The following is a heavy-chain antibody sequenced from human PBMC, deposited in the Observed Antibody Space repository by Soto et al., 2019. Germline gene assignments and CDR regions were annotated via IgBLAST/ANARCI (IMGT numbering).Heavy chain of an antibody. CDR2: TIPELGTS. J-gene: IGHJ4*02. CDR1: GYTFTSYA. V-gene: IGHV1-3*01. Sequence: ASVKVSCKASGYTFTSYAMHWVRQAPGQRLEWMGVTIPELGTSNYAQRLQGRVTITVDKATNTAYLNLTTLTSEDTAIYYCARTSMTRIDYWGQGTLVTVSS. D-gene: IGHD4-17*01. CDR3: ARTSMTRIDY.